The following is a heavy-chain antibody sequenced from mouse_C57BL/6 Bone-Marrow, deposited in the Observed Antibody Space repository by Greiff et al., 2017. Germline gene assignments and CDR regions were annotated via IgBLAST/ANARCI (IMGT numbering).Heavy chain of an antibody. CDR3: TSYGNSWYFDV. D-gene: IGHD2-1*01. J-gene: IGHJ1*03. V-gene: IGHV1-15*01. Sequence: VKLQQSGAELVRPGASVTLSCKASGYTFTDYEMHWVKQTPVHGLEWIGAIDPETGGTAYNQKFKGKAILTADKSSSTAYMELRSLTSEDSAVYYCTSYGNSWYFDVWGTGTTVTVSS. CDR2: IDPETGGT. CDR1: GYTFTDYE.